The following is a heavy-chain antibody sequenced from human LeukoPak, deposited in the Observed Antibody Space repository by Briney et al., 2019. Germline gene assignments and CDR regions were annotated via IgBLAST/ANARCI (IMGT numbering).Heavy chain of an antibody. CDR1: GFTFSSYS. Sequence: PGGSLRLSCAASGFTFSSYSMNWVRQAPGEGLEWVSSISSSSSYIYYADSVKGRFTISRDNAKNSLYLQMNSLRAEDTAVYYCGSMVREGEDYWGQGTLVTVSS. CDR3: GSMVREGEDY. D-gene: IGHD3-10*01. CDR2: ISSSSSYI. V-gene: IGHV3-21*01. J-gene: IGHJ4*02.